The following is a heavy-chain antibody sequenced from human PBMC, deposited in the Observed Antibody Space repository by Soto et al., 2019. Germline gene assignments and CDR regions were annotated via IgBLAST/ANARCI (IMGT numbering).Heavy chain of an antibody. V-gene: IGHV1-8*01. Sequence: ASVKVSCKASGYTLTSYDISWVRQATGQGLEWMGWMNPNSGNTGYAQKFQGRVTMTRNTSISTAYMELSSLRSEDTAVYYCARVDTAMVNWFDPWGQGTLLTVSS. D-gene: IGHD5-18*01. CDR3: ARVDTAMVNWFDP. CDR2: MNPNSGNT. CDR1: GYTLTSYD. J-gene: IGHJ5*02.